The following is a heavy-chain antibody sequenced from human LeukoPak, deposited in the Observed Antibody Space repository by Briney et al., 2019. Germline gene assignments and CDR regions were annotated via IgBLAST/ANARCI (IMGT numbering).Heavy chain of an antibody. CDR2: MNPNSGNT. J-gene: IGHJ6*02. Sequence: ASVKVSCKASGYTFSSYDINWVRQATGQGLEWMGRMNPNSGNTNYAQKFQGRVTMTRSTSTSTAYLELSSLRSDDTAVYYCARGGWVNDDAGALFVMYFWGQGTTVSVSS. CDR1: GYTFSSYD. CDR3: ARGGWVNDDAGALFVMYF. D-gene: IGHD3-10*01. V-gene: IGHV1-8*02.